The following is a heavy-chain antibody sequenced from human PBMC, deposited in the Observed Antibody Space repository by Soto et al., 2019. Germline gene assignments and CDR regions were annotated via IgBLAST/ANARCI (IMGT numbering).Heavy chain of an antibody. D-gene: IGHD3-10*01. Sequence: QVQLVQSGAEVKKPGASVKVSCKASGYSFTSHGISWVRQAPGQGLEWMGWISANSGDTNYAQKLQGRVTVTTDTSTSTASLERRSLRSEDTDVYYCARMVRGSNIDYYPYIDVWGKGTTVTVSS. CDR2: ISANSGDT. CDR1: GYSFTSHG. CDR3: ARMVRGSNIDYYPYIDV. V-gene: IGHV1-18*01. J-gene: IGHJ6*03.